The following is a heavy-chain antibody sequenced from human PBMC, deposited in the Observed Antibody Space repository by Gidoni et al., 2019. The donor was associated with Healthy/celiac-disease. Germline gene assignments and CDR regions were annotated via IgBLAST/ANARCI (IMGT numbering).Heavy chain of an antibody. V-gene: IGHV4-4*07. Sequence: QVQLQESGPGLVKPSATLSLTCTVSGGSISSYYGSWIRQPAGQGLEWIGRIYTSGSTNYNPSLKSRVTMSVDTSKNQFSLKLSSVTAADTAVYYCARDYSSGWYYGMDVWGQGTTVTVSS. J-gene: IGHJ6*02. CDR3: ARDYSSGWYYGMDV. D-gene: IGHD6-19*01. CDR2: IYTSGST. CDR1: GGSISSYY.